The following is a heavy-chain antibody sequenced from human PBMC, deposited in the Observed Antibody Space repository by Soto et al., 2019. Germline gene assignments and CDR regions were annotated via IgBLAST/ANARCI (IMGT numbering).Heavy chain of an antibody. D-gene: IGHD2-15*01. CDR1: GYSFTSYW. CDR3: ARSPRYCSGGSCYLGAFDI. J-gene: IGHJ3*02. CDR2: IYPGDSDT. V-gene: IGHV5-51*01. Sequence: GESLKISCKGSGYSFTSYWIGWVRQMPVKGLEWMGIIYPGDSDTRYSPSFQGQVTISADKSISTAYLQWSSLKASDTAMYYCARSPRYCSGGSCYLGAFDIWGQGTMVTVSS.